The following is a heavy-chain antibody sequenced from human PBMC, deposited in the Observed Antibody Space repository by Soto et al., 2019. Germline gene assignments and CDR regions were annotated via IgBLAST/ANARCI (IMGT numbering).Heavy chain of an antibody. D-gene: IGHD6-19*01. CDR1: GGTFSSYT. V-gene: IGHV1-69*02. J-gene: IGHJ5*02. CDR3: GRGLKTVAGIRVGWCDP. CDR2: IIPILGIA. Sequence: QVQLVQSGAEVKKPGSSVKVSCKASGGTFSSYTISWVRQAPGQGLEWMGRIIPILGIANYAQKFQGRVTITADKSTSTADVELSSLRSEDAAVYYCGRGLKTVAGIRVGWCDPWGQGTLVTVSS.